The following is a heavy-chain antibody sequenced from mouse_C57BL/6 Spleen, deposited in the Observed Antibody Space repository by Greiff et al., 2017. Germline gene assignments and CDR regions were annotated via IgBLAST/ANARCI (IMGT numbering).Heavy chain of an antibody. Sequence: VQLQQPGAELVMPGASVKLSCKASGYTFTSYWMHWVKQRPGQGLEWIGEIDPSDSYTNYNQKCKGKSTLTVDKSSSTAYMQLSSLTSEDSAVYYCARGGNRYFDVWGTGTTVTVSS. CDR2: IDPSDSYT. J-gene: IGHJ1*03. D-gene: IGHD2-1*01. CDR1: GYTFTSYW. V-gene: IGHV1-69*01. CDR3: ARGGNRYFDV.